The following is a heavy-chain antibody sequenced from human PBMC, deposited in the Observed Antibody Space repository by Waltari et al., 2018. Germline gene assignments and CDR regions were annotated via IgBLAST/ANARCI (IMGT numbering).Heavy chain of an antibody. CDR2: IKQDGSEK. Sequence: EVQLVESGGGLVQPGGSLRLSCAASGFTFSSCWMSWVRQAPGKGLEWVANIKQDGSEKYYVDSVKGRFTISRDNAKNSLYLQMNSLRAEDTAVYYCASSYYFDYWGQGTLVTVSS. CDR3: ASSYYFDY. D-gene: IGHD2-2*01. CDR1: GFTFSSCW. V-gene: IGHV3-7*01. J-gene: IGHJ4*02.